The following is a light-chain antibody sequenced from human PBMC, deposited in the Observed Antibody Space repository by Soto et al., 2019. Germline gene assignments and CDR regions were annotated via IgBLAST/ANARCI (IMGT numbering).Light chain of an antibody. CDR2: DVS. CDR1: SSDVGGYNY. V-gene: IGLV2-14*01. CDR3: SSYTSSSTLLVV. J-gene: IGLJ2*01. Sequence: QLVLTQPASVSGSPGQSITISCTGTSSDVGGYNYVSWYQQHPGKAPKLMIYDVSNRPSGVSNRFSGSKSGNTASLTISGLQAEDEADYCCSSYTSSSTLLVVFGGGTKLTVL.